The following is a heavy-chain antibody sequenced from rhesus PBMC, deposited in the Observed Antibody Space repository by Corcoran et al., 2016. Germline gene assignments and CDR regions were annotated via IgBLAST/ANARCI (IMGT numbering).Heavy chain of an antibody. CDR1: DVSITGYY. V-gene: IGHV4-73*01. Sequence: QVKLQQWGEGLVKPSETLSLTCAVYDVSITGYYWSWIRQPPGKGLEWIGNIDGDSANTNYNPALKNLVTISKDTSKNQFSLKLSSVTAADTAAYFCARDSGSRGNDYWGQGVLVTVSS. J-gene: IGHJ4*01. CDR2: IDGDSANT. D-gene: IGHD2-15*01. CDR3: ARDSGSRGNDY.